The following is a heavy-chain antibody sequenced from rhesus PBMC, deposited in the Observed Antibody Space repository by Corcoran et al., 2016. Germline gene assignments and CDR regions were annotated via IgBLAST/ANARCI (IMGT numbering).Heavy chain of an antibody. CDR3: ARVGYSSWSDFDY. J-gene: IGHJ4*01. CDR1: GGSIRGSY. CDR2: IDGNIAGN. D-gene: IGHD6-13*01. V-gene: IGHV4-81*01. Sequence: QLQLQESGPGLVKPSATLSLTCAVSGGSIRGSYWRCVPPPPGTGPEVVGKIDGNIAGNNYNPSLKSRVTISKDTSKNQFSLKLSSVTAADTAVYYCARVGYSSWSDFDYWGQGVLVTVSS.